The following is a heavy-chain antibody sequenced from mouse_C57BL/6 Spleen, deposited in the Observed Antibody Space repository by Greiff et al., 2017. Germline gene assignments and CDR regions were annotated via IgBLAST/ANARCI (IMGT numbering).Heavy chain of an antibody. V-gene: IGHV5-17*01. J-gene: IGHJ1*03. D-gene: IGHD1-1*02. CDR3: AREEAYGYFDV. Sequence: EVNLVESGGGLVKPGGSLKLSCAASGFTFSDYGMHWVRQAPEKGLEWVAYISSGSSTIYYADTVKGGFTISRDNAKNTLFLQMTSLRSEDTAMYYCAREEAYGYFDVWGTGTTVTVSS. CDR1: GFTFSDYG. CDR2: ISSGSSTI.